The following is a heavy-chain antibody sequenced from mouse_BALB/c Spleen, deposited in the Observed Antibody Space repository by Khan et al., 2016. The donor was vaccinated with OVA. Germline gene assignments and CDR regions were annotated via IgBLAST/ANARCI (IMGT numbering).Heavy chain of an antibody. V-gene: IGHV3-2*02. CDR3: ARSGTISTVVITDFDY. Sequence: EVQLQESGPGLVKPSQSLSLTCTVTGYSITSDYAWNWIRQFPGNKLEWMGYIKYSGNTSYNPSLKSRFSITRNTSTNQFFLQLSSVTTEDTATYYGARSGTISTVVITDFDYWAKAPLSQSPQ. CDR1: GYSITSDYA. D-gene: IGHD1-1*01. J-gene: IGHJ2*01. CDR2: IKYSGNT.